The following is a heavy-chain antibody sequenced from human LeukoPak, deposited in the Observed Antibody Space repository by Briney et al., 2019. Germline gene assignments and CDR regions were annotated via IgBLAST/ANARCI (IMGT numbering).Heavy chain of an antibody. CDR3: ARGILLRYFDWSYYYYYMDV. J-gene: IGHJ6*03. V-gene: IGHV4-34*01. CDR2: INHSGST. Sequence: SETLSHTCAVYGGSFSGYYWSWIRQPPGKGLEWIGEINHSGSTNYNPSLKSRVTISVDTSKNQFSLKLSSVTAADTAVYYCARGILLRYFDWSYYYYYMDVWGKGTTVTVSS. D-gene: IGHD3-9*01. CDR1: GGSFSGYY.